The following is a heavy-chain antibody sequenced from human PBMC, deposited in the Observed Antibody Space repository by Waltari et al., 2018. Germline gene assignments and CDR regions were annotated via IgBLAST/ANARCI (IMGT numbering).Heavy chain of an antibody. Sequence: QVQLQESGPGLVKPSETLSLTCTVSGGSISSYYWSWIRQPPGKGLEWIGYIYYSGSTNYNPALKSRVTISVDTSKNQFSLKLSSVTAADTAVYYCARHSEYYYDSSGYYFRHWGQGTLVTVSS. D-gene: IGHD3-22*01. CDR3: ARHSEYYYDSSGYYFRH. J-gene: IGHJ1*01. CDR1: GGSISSYY. V-gene: IGHV4-59*08. CDR2: IYYSGST.